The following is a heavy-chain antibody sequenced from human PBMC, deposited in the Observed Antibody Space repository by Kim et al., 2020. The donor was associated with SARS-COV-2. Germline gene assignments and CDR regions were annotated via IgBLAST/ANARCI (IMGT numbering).Heavy chain of an antibody. CDR3: ATGGCLGFGDLCQSWFDP. CDR1: GGTFSKYV. CDR2: ISPKTGAT. J-gene: IGHJ5*02. Sequence: SVKVSCRPSGGTFSKYVISWVRQAPGQGLEWMGGISPKTGATNYAKNFQGRLTVTADESSTTVHMDLVSLTSDDTAVYYCATGGCLGFGDLCQSWFDPWGQGTLVSVSS. V-gene: IGHV1-69*13. D-gene: IGHD3-10*01.